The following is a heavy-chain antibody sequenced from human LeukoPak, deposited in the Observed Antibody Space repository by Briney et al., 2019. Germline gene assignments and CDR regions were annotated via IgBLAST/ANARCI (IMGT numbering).Heavy chain of an antibody. CDR3: ARVRSVAGLLDYMDV. V-gene: IGHV3-11*04. D-gene: IGHD6-19*01. Sequence: PGGSLRLSCAASGFTFRDYYMSWLRQAPGEGLEWVSYISSSGSTIYYADSVKGRFTISRDNAKNPLYLQMNSLRAEDTAVYYCARVRSVAGLLDYMDVWGKGTTVTVSS. CDR1: GFTFRDYY. CDR2: ISSSGSTI. J-gene: IGHJ6*03.